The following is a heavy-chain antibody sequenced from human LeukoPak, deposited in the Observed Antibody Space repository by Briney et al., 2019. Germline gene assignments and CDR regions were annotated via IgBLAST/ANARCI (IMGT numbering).Heavy chain of an antibody. Sequence: GGSLRLSCAASGFTVSSSYMSWVRQAPGKGLEWVSVIYSGGSTYYADSVKGRFTISRDNSKNTLYLQMNSLRAEDTAVYYCAREGLYYDSSGYHDAFDIWGQGTMVTVSS. V-gene: IGHV3-66*01. J-gene: IGHJ3*02. D-gene: IGHD3-22*01. CDR3: AREGLYYDSSGYHDAFDI. CDR2: IYSGGST. CDR1: GFTVSSSY.